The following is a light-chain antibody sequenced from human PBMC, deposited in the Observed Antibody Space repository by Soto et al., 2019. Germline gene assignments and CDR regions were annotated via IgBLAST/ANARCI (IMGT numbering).Light chain of an antibody. Sequence: IVLTQSPATLSLSPGERATLSCRASQSVGTYLAWYQQKPGQAPRLLIYDASNRATGIPARFSGSGSGTDFTLTISSLEPEDFAVYYCQQRSDWPPLFTFGPGTKVDIK. CDR3: QQRSDWPPLFT. CDR2: DAS. V-gene: IGKV3-11*01. CDR1: QSVGTY. J-gene: IGKJ3*01.